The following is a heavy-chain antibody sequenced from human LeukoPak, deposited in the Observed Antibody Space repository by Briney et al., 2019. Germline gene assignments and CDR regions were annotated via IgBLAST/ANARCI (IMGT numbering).Heavy chain of an antibody. D-gene: IGHD2-2*01. CDR2: LNEDGSVK. CDR1: EFSFTTNW. Sequence: GGSLRLSCAASEFSFTTNWMHWVRQTPGKGLEWVAELNEDGSVKYYMDSVKGRFTISRDNAKSLLFLQMYNLRTEDTGVYFCANVPRSTVSYWGRGHLVTVSS. J-gene: IGHJ4*02. CDR3: ANVPRSTVSY. V-gene: IGHV3-7*01.